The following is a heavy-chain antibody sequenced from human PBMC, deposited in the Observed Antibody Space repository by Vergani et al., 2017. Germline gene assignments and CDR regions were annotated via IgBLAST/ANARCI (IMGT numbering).Heavy chain of an antibody. D-gene: IGHD3-9*01. CDR1: GFDFSDYA. CDR2: INYSGRRF. CDR3: ARARCIETCYMSNWLDS. Sequence: EVRLVESGGASRRPGGSLRLSCVSSGFDFSDYAMGWVRQAPGKGLEWVSSINYSGRRFHYGDSVKGRFTISRDNARNSLYLQMDSLRVEDTAVYYCARARCIETCYMSNWLDSWGQGTLVTVSS. V-gene: IGHV3-20*04. J-gene: IGHJ5*01.